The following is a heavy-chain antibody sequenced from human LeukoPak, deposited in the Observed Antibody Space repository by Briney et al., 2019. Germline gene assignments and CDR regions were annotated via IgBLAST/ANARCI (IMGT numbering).Heavy chain of an antibody. V-gene: IGHV3-21*04. Sequence: PGGSLRLSCAASGFTFNKYTMNWVRQAPGKGLEWVSSISTSSSYIYYADSVKGRFTISRDNAKNSLYLQMNSLRAEDAAIYYCATYRQVLLPFESWGQGTLVTVSS. CDR1: GFTFNKYT. D-gene: IGHD2-8*02. CDR2: ISTSSSYI. CDR3: ATYRQVLLPFES. J-gene: IGHJ4*02.